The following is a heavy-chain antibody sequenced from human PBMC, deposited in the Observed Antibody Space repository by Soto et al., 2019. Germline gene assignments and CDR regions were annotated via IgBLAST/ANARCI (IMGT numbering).Heavy chain of an antibody. D-gene: IGHD2-15*01. CDR2: ISYDGSNK. CDR1: GFTFSSYG. J-gene: IGHJ4*02. CDR3: AKHGGYCSGGSCPKPSFDY. Sequence: GGSLRLSCAASGFTFSSYGMHWVRQAPGKGLEWVAVISYDGSNKYYADSVKGRFTISRDNSKNTLYLQMNRLRAEDTAVYYCAKHGGYCSGGSCPKPSFDYWGQGTLVTVS. V-gene: IGHV3-30*18.